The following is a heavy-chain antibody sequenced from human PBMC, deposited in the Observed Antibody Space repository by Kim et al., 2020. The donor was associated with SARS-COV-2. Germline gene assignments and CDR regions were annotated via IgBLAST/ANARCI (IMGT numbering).Heavy chain of an antibody. Sequence: KGRFHTPRDNAKNSLYLQMNSLRAEDTALYYCAKDRGYCSGGSCPTLFDYWGQGTLVTVSS. D-gene: IGHD2-15*01. CDR3: AKDRGYCSGGSCPTLFDY. V-gene: IGHV3-9*01. J-gene: IGHJ4*02.